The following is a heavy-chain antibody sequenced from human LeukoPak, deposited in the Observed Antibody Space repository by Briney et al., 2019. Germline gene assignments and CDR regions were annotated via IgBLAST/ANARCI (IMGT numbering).Heavy chain of an antibody. CDR3: ARHARVAAPYYFDY. D-gene: IGHD2-15*01. Sequence: GESMKISCKGSGYSFTSYWIGWVRQMPGEGLEWMGIIYPGDSDTRYSPSFQGQVTISADKSISTAYLQWSSLKASDTAMYYCARHARVAAPYYFDYWGQGTLVTVSS. CDR2: IYPGDSDT. CDR1: GYSFTSYW. J-gene: IGHJ4*02. V-gene: IGHV5-51*01.